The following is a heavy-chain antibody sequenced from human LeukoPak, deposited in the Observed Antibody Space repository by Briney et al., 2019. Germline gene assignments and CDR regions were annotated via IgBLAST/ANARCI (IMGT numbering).Heavy chain of an antibody. J-gene: IGHJ3*01. D-gene: IGHD3-10*01. CDR2: INHSGIT. CDR1: GGSLSGYY. Sequence: SETLSLTCAVYGGSLSGYYWSWIRQPPGKWLEWIGEINHSGITNYYNPSLKSRLTISVDTSKNQFSLQLGSVTAADTAVFYCAKGRRYLLWFGEQLEPGRSPDGFDSWGQGTMVTVSS. CDR3: AKGRRYLLWFGEQLEPGRSPDGFDS. V-gene: IGHV4-34*01.